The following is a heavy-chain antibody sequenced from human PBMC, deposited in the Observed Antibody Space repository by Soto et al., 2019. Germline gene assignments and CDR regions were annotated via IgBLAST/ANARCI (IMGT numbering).Heavy chain of an antibody. CDR1: EVILTNSA. V-gene: IGHV3-30*04. CDR3: TREGPSSLTSYFDY. D-gene: IGHD2-2*01. Sequence: PGGSLRLSCVGSEVILTNSAMHWVRQAPGKGLEWVAVVSSDGSLKYYADSVEGRFTISRDSSKNTLYLQMNSLRSEDTAVYYCTREGPSSLTSYFDYWGQGTLVTVSS. CDR2: VSSDGSLK. J-gene: IGHJ4*02.